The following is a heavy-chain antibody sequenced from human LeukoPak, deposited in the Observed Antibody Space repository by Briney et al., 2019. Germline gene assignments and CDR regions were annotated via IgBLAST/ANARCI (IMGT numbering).Heavy chain of an antibody. CDR2: INHSGST. CDR1: GGSFSGYY. J-gene: IGHJ5*02. V-gene: IGHV4-34*01. D-gene: IGHD3-3*01. Sequence: SETLSLTCAVYGGSFSGYYWSWIRQPPGKGLEWIGEINHSGSTNYNPSLKSRVTISVDTSKNQFSLKLSSVTAADTAVYYCARGSYDFWSGYYVGWFDPWGQGTLVTVSS. CDR3: ARGSYDFWSGYYVGWFDP.